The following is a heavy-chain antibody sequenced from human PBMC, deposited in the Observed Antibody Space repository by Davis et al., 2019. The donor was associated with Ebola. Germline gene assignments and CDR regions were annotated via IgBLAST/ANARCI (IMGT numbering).Heavy chain of an antibody. D-gene: IGHD2/OR15-2a*01. V-gene: IGHV3-53*04. CDR2: LYPDERT. Sequence: GESLKISCVVSGLSASTNYMGWVRQAPGKVLEWVSLLYPDERTFYADSVKGRFTISRQSSSNTLYLQMDILRPDDTATYYCARGAWSIWDHWGRGTPVTVSS. CDR1: GLSASTNY. CDR3: ARGAWSIWDH. J-gene: IGHJ4*02.